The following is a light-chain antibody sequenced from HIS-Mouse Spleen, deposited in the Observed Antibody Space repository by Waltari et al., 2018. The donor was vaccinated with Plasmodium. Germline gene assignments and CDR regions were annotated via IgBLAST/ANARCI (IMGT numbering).Light chain of an antibody. CDR1: QSVSSN. J-gene: IGKJ3*01. Sequence: ELVMTQSPATLSVSPGQRATLSCRASQSVSSNLAWYQQKPGKAPRLLIYGASTRATGIPARFSGSGSGTEFTLTISSLQSEDFAVYYCQQYNNWSFTFGPGTKVDIK. CDR2: GAS. V-gene: IGKV3-15*01. CDR3: QQYNNWSFT.